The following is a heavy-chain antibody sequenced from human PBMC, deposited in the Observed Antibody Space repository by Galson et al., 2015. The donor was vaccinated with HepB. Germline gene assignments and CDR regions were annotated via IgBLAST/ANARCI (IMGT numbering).Heavy chain of an antibody. CDR2: LHSGGNG. CDR3: ARTYSRSLNWFES. CDR1: GFIVSTND. V-gene: IGHV3-53*01. J-gene: IGHJ5*01. D-gene: IGHD6-13*01. Sequence: SLRLSCAASGFIVSTNDMSWVRQAPGKGLEWVSTLHSGGNGYTADSVKGRFTISRDNSKNTVFLQMNSLRAEDTAVYFCARTYSRSLNWFESWGQGTPVTVSS.